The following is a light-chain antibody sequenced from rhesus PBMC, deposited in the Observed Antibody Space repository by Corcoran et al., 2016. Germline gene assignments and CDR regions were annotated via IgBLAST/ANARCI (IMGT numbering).Light chain of an antibody. CDR2: WGS. V-gene: IGKV2-72*01. CDR1: QSLLPSNGNTY. J-gene: IGKJ1*01. CDR3: VQAIAFPWT. Sequence: DIVMTQPPLSLPITPGEPASISCRSSQSLLPSNGNTYLHWYLQKPGQSPQLLIYWGSKRASGVPDGFSGSGSGTDFTLKISKVEAEDGGVYYCVQAIAFPWTFGQGTKVEIK.